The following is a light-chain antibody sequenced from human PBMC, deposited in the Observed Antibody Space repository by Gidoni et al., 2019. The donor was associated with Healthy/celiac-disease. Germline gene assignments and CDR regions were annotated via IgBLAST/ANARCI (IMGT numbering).Light chain of an antibody. V-gene: IGKV2-28*01. J-gene: IGKJ2*01. CDR2: LGS. CDR1: QSLLHSNGYNY. CDR3: MQALQTPRYT. Sequence: VMTQSPLSLPVTPGEPASTSCRSSQSLLHSNGYNYLDWYLQKPGQSPQLLIYLGSNRASGVPDRFSGSGSGTDFTLKISRVEAEDVGVYYCMQALQTPRYTFGQGTKLEIK.